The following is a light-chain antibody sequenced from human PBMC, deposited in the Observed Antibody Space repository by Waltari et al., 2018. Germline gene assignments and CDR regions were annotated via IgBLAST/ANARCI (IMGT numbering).Light chain of an antibody. V-gene: IGKV3-15*01. Sequence: EIVMTQSPAALSVSPGERAPLPCRASQYISNNLAWSQHKPGQPPRLPISGASTRATGVPARFSGSGSGTEFSLTISSLQSEDSAIYFCQQYNTWPPSTFGQGTKLEIK. CDR3: QQYNTWPPST. J-gene: IGKJ2*02. CDR1: QYISNN. CDR2: GAS.